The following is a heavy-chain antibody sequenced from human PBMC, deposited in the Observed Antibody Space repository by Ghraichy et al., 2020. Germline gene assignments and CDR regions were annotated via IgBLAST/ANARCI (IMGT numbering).Heavy chain of an antibody. V-gene: IGHV4-38-2*02. Sequence: SETLSLTCSVSGYSISSGYYWGWLRQPPGKGLEWIASIFHSGTAYYNPSLKSLVTISVDTSRNQFSLRLTSVTAADTAVYYCARDDTEQLVRLAGFDVWGQGTMVTVSS. CDR1: GYSISSGYY. CDR3: ARDDTEQLVRLAGFDV. CDR2: IFHSGTA. J-gene: IGHJ3*01. D-gene: IGHD6-13*01.